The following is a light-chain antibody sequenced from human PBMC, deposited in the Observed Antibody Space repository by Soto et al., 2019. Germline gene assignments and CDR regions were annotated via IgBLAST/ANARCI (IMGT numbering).Light chain of an antibody. J-gene: IGKJ1*01. Sequence: EIVLTQSPGTLSLSPGERATLSCRASQSVTSNYLAWYQQKPGQAPRLLIFGASIRDTGIPDRFSGSGSGTEFTLTISRLEPEDFAVYYCQQYGSSPGTFGQGTKVHIK. CDR3: QQYGSSPGT. CDR1: QSVTSNY. CDR2: GAS. V-gene: IGKV3-20*01.